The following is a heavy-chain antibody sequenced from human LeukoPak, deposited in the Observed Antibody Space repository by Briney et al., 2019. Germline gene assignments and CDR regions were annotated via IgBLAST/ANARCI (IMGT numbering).Heavy chain of an antibody. J-gene: IGHJ3*02. D-gene: IGHD1-26*01. V-gene: IGHV4-39*01. CDR3: ARGPSYYTGSGFDI. CDR2: IYYSGST. CDR1: GGSISSSSYY. Sequence: SETLSLTCTVSGGSISSSSYYWGWIRQPPGKGLEWIGSIYYSGSTYYNPSLKSRVTISVDTSKNQFSLKLSSVTAADTAMYYCARGPSYYTGSGFDIWGQGTVVSVSS.